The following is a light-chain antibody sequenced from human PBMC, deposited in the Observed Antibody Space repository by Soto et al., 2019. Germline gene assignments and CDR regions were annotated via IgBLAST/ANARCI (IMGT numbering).Light chain of an antibody. CDR1: SSDVGSYNR. CDR2: EVS. CDR3: SSYTSSSIYV. Sequence: QSALTQPPSVSGSPGQSVTISCTGTSSDVGSYNRVSWYQQPPGTAPKLMIYEVSNRPSGVPDRFSGSKSGNTASLTISGLQAEDEADYYCSSYTSSSIYVFGTGTKVNRP. V-gene: IGLV2-18*02. J-gene: IGLJ1*01.